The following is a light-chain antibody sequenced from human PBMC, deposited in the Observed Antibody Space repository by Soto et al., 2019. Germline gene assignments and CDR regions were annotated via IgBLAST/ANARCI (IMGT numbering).Light chain of an antibody. CDR1: QSVSSSY. CDR3: PQYSSSPRFT. Sequence: EIVLTQSPGTLSLSPGERATLSCRASQSVSSSYLAWYQQKPGQAPRLLIYGASSRATGIPDRFSGSGSGTEFTITISRLEPEDFAVYYCPQYSSSPRFTFGHGTKVDIK. J-gene: IGKJ3*01. V-gene: IGKV3-20*01. CDR2: GAS.